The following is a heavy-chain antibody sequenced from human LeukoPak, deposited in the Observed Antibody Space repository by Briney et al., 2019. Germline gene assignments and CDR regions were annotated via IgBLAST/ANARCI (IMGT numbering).Heavy chain of an antibody. V-gene: IGHV3-23*01. J-gene: IGHJ4*02. CDR3: AKYGTTVTTLFDY. Sequence: GRSLRLSCAASGFTFDDYAMHWVRQAPGKGLEWVSAISGSGGSTYYADSVKGRFTISRDNSKNTLYLQMNSLRAEDTAVYYCAKYGTTVTTLFDYWGQGTLVTVSS. CDR1: GFTFDDYA. D-gene: IGHD4-17*01. CDR2: ISGSGGST.